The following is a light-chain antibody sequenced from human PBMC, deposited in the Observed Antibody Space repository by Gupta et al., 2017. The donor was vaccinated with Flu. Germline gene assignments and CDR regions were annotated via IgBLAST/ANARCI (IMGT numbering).Light chain of an antibody. CDR3: QQRDITPYI. Sequence: DIQMTQSPSSLSASVGDRVTITCRASQSISTYLNWYQHKPGKAPKLLIYAASSLQSGVPSRFSGSGSGTDFTLTISRLQPEDFATYYCQQRDITPYIFGQGTKLEIK. V-gene: IGKV1-39*01. CDR1: QSISTY. CDR2: AAS. J-gene: IGKJ2*01.